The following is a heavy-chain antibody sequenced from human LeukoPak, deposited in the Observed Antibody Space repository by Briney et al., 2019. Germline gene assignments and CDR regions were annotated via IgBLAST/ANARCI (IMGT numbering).Heavy chain of an antibody. Sequence: GGSLRLSCAASGFTFSSYGMHWVRQAPGKGLEWVAVISYDGSNKYYADSVKGRFTISRDNSKNTLYLQTNSLRAEDTAVYYCAKDYGTYYYYGMDVWGQGTTVTVSS. V-gene: IGHV3-30*18. J-gene: IGHJ6*02. CDR1: GFTFSSYG. CDR3: AKDYGTYYYYGMDV. CDR2: ISYDGSNK. D-gene: IGHD4-17*01.